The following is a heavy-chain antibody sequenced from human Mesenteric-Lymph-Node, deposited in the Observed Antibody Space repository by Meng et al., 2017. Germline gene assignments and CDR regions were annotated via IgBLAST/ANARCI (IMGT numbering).Heavy chain of an antibody. V-gene: IGHV4-59*01. Sequence: SEPLSLTCYVYGGSFSGYYWSWFRQPPGKGLEWVGYIYYSGSTNFNPSLKSRVTISVDTSKNQFSLKLSSVTAADTAVYYCARFSGSYDYWGQGTLVTVSS. CDR3: ARFSGSYDY. CDR1: GGSFSGYY. D-gene: IGHD1-26*01. J-gene: IGHJ4*02. CDR2: IYYSGST.